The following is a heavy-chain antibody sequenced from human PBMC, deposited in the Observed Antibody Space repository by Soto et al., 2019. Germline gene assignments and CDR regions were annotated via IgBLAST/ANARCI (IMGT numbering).Heavy chain of an antibody. CDR3: AREGALKPFSS. V-gene: IGHV3-21*01. J-gene: IGHJ5*02. CDR1: GFTFSSYA. CDR2: ISGTSVYI. Sequence: GSLRLSCAASGFTFSSYAMSWVRQAPGKGLEWVSAISGTSVYIHYADSVKGRFTISRDNAKNSVYLQMDSLRVEDTAVYYCAREGALKPFSSWGQGALVTVSS.